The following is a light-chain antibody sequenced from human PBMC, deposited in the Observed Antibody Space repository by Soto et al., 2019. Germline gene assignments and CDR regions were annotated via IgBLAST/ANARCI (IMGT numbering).Light chain of an antibody. Sequence: EIVLTQSPATLSLSPGERATLSCRASRSVSSYLAWYQQKPGQAPRLLIYDASNRATGIPARFSGSGSGTDFTLTISSLEPEDFAVYYCQQRTNWRWTFGQGTKVEIK. CDR3: QQRTNWRWT. CDR2: DAS. J-gene: IGKJ1*01. CDR1: RSVSSY. V-gene: IGKV3-11*01.